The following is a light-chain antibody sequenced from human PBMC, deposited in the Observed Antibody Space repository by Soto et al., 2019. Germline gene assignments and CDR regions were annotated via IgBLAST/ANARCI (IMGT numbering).Light chain of an antibody. Sequence: QSALTQPASVSGSAGQSITISCTGYIHYDFVSWYQQHPGTAPKLVIYEVSNRPSGTSDRFSGSKSGHTASLTISGLQTEDEAVYYCGSYTSSSNYVFGTGTKVTVL. CDR3: GSYTSSSNYV. CDR1: IHYDF. V-gene: IGLV2-14*01. CDR2: EVS. J-gene: IGLJ1*01.